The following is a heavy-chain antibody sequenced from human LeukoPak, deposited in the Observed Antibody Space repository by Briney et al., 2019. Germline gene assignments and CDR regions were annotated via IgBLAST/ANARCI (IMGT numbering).Heavy chain of an antibody. CDR1: GFTFTSYG. V-gene: IGHV3-23*01. CDR3: AKDQDYYGSGSYDY. D-gene: IGHD3-10*01. J-gene: IGHJ4*02. CDR2: ISGSGGST. Sequence: HTGGSLRLSCAASGFTFTSYGMSWVRPAPGKGLEWVSAISGSGGSTYYADSVKGRFTISRDNSKNTLYLQMNSLRAEDTAVYYCAKDQDYYGSGSYDYWGQGTLVTVSS.